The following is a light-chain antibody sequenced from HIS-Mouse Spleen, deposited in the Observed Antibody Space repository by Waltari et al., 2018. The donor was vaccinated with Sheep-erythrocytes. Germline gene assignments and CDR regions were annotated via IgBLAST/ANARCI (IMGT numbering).Light chain of an antibody. Sequence: QSALTQPRSVSGSPGQSVTISCTGTSSDVGGYNYVSWYQQHPGKAPKLMIYDVSKRPSGVPYRFSASKSGNTASLTISGLQAEDEADYYCCSYAGSYNHVFATGTKVTVL. CDR1: SSDVGGYNY. J-gene: IGLJ1*01. CDR3: CSYAGSYNHV. CDR2: DVS. V-gene: IGLV2-11*01.